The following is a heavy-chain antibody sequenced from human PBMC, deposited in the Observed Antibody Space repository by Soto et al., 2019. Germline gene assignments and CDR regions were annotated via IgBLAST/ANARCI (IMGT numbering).Heavy chain of an antibody. V-gene: IGHV1-3*01. CDR3: ARGVWTMPREAYYHDN. J-gene: IGHJ4*02. Sequence: ASVKVSCKASGFTFTNHAMQWVRQAPGQRLEWMGWVNAGNGNTKYSEKFQGRVTITRDTSATTAYMELSRLTSEDTAVYYCARGVWTMPREAYYHDNWGQGTLVTVSS. CDR2: VNAGNGNT. D-gene: IGHD3-10*01. CDR1: GFTFTNHA.